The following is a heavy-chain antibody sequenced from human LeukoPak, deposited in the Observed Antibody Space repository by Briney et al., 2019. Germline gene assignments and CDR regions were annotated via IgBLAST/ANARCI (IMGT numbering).Heavy chain of an antibody. D-gene: IGHD2-8*01. CDR3: AVHNGDY. CDR1: GFTFSRYW. CDR2: IKEDGGEK. V-gene: IGHV3-7*05. J-gene: IGHJ4*02. Sequence: GGSLRLSCAASGFTFSRYWMGWARHAPGKGLEWVATIKEDGGEKYYVDSVKGRFTISRDNAKNSLFLQMNSLRAEDTAVYYCAVHNGDYWGQGTLVTVSP.